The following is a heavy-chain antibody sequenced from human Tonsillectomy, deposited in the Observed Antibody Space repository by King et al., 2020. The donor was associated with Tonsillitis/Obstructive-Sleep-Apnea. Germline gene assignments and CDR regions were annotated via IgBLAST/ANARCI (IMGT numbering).Heavy chain of an antibody. CDR1: GGSISSYY. D-gene: IGHD5-24*01. CDR3: ARVLRREDGYRRSRGYYYGMDV. CDR2: IYYSGST. J-gene: IGHJ6*02. V-gene: IGHV4-59*01. Sequence: VQLQESGPGLVKPSETLSLTCTVSGGSISSYYWSWIRQPPGKGLEWIGYIYYSGSTNYNPSLKSRVTISVDTSKNQFSLKLSSVTAADTAVYYCARVLRREDGYRRSRGYYYGMDVWGQGTTVTVSS.